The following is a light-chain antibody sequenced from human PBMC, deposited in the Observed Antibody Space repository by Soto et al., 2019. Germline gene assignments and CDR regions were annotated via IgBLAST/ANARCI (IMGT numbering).Light chain of an antibody. CDR2: DAS. J-gene: IGKJ5*01. CDR3: QQRKYWPPIT. CDR1: QSVDSY. V-gene: IGKV3-11*01. Sequence: EVVLTQSPATLSLSPGERATLSCRASQSVDSYLAWYQQKSGQAPRLLIYDASNRATGIPARFSGSGSGTDFTLTISSLEPEDVAVYYCQQRKYWPPITFGQGTRLEIK.